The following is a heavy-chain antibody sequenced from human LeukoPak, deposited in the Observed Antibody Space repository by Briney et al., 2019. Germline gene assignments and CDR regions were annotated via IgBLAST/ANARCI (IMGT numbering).Heavy chain of an antibody. Sequence: PGGSLRLSCAASGFNFANHAMSWVRQTPGKGLEWVSAISGGGDITYYADSVTGRFTISRDNSKDTLFLQMHSLRPGDTAVYYCAKAMYSSGWYGDYWGQGTLVTVSS. CDR1: GFNFANHA. CDR2: ISGGGDIT. J-gene: IGHJ4*02. V-gene: IGHV3-23*01. CDR3: AKAMYSSGWYGDY. D-gene: IGHD6-19*01.